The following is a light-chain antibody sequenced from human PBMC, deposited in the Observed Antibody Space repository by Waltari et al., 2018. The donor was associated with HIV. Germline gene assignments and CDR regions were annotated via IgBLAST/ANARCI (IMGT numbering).Light chain of an antibody. CDR3: QQYYSTPYT. V-gene: IGKV4-1*01. J-gene: IGKJ2*01. CDR1: QSVLHSSNKKNF. CDR2: WAS. Sequence: DIVMTQSPDSLAVFLGERPTINCKSSQSVLHSSNKKNFLAWYQQKPGHPPKLLISWASTRESGVPERFSGSGSGTDFSLTISSLRAEDVAVYYCQQYYSTPYTFGQGTRLESK.